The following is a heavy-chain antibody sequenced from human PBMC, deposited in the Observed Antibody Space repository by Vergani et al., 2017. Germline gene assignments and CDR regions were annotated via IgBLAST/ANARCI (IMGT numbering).Heavy chain of an antibody. CDR3: ARDYSMIVNEGF. D-gene: IGHD3-22*01. V-gene: IGHV3-21*01. CDR1: GFTFSSYS. J-gene: IGHJ3*01. CDR2: ISSSSSYI. Sequence: EVQLVESGGGLVKLGGSLRLSCAASGFTFSSYSMNWVRQAPGKGLEWVSSISSSSSYIYYADSVKGRFTISRDNAKNSLYLQMNSLRAEDTAVYYCARDYSMIVNEGFWGQGTMVTVSS.